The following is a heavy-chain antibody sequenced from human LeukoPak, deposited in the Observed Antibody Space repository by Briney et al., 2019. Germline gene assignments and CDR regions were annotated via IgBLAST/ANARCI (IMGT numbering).Heavy chain of an antibody. CDR1: GGSISSYY. Sequence: PSETLSLTCTVSGGSISSYYWSWIRQPPGKGLEWIGYIYYSGSTNYNPSLKSRVTISVDTSKNQFSLKLSSVTAADTAVYYCASPYYDILTGPYDAFDIWGQGTMVTVSS. V-gene: IGHV4-59*01. CDR2: IYYSGST. CDR3: ASPYYDILTGPYDAFDI. J-gene: IGHJ3*02. D-gene: IGHD3-9*01.